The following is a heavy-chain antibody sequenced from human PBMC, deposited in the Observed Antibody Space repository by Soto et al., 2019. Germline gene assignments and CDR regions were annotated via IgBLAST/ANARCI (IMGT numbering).Heavy chain of an antibody. Sequence: SETLSLTCTVSGGSISSYYWSWIRQPPGKGLEWIGYIYYSGSTNYNPSLKSRVTISVDTSKNQFSLKLSSVTAADTAVYYCARQYSSSDYYYYGMDVWGQGTTVTVSS. CDR1: GGSISSYY. V-gene: IGHV4-59*01. D-gene: IGHD6-6*01. CDR3: ARQYSSSDYYYYGMDV. J-gene: IGHJ6*02. CDR2: IYYSGST.